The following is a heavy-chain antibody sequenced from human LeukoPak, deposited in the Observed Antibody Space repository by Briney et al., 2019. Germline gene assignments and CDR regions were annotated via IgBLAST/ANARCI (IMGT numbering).Heavy chain of an antibody. CDR3: TTVGSSWYP. J-gene: IGHJ5*02. CDR2: IDPSDSYT. D-gene: IGHD6-13*01. Sequence: GESLKISCKGSGCSFTSYWCSWVRQMPGKSLEGMGRIDPSDSYTKYSPSFQGHGTISADKFISTAYLQWGSLKASDTAMYYCTTVGSSWYPWGQGTLVTVSS. CDR1: GCSFTSYW. V-gene: IGHV5-10-1*01.